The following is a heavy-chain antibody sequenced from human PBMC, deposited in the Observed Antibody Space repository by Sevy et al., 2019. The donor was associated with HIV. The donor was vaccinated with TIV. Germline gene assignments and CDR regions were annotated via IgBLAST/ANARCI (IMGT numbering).Heavy chain of an antibody. CDR1: GFTFSSFA. V-gene: IGHV3-23*01. CDR3: AGPTPRIAPSSAAFFDS. J-gene: IGHJ4*01. CDR2: INGRGGST. D-gene: IGHD6-6*01. Sequence: GGSLRLSCAASGFASGFTFSSFAMSWVRQLPGKGLEWVSTINGRGGSTYYADSVKDQFTLTRDNSNNALFLQMHSPTPDNTALYYGAGPTPRIAPSSAAFFDSWGHGTLVTVSS.